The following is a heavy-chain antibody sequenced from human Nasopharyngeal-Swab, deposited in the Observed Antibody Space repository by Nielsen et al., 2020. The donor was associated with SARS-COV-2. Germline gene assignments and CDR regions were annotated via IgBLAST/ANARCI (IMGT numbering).Heavy chain of an antibody. D-gene: IGHD3-10*01. CDR3: TRSLRSPLKGLEGMFAF. CDR1: GFGFDDYA. V-gene: IGHV3-9*01. Sequence: GGSLRLSCATSGFGFDDYAIHWVRQAPGKGLEWVSSASWGSESLDYADSVKGRFTISRDDAKRSVYLQMNGLRPEDTALYFCTRSLRSPLKGLEGMFAFWGQGTLVTVSP. J-gene: IGHJ4*02. CDR2: ASWGSESL.